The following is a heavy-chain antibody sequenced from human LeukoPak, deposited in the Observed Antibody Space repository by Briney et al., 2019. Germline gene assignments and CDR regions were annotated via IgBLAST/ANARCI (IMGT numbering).Heavy chain of an antibody. Sequence: PSETLSLTCAVSGGSISSGGYSWSWIRQPPGKGLEWIGYIYYSGSTYYNPSLKSRVTISVDTSKNQFSLKLSSVTAADTAVYYCASQVRGVIIDYYYYYMDVWGKGTTVTVSS. CDR3: ASQVRGVIIDYYYYYMDV. J-gene: IGHJ6*03. CDR2: IYYSGST. D-gene: IGHD3-10*01. CDR1: GGSISSGGYS. V-gene: IGHV4-30-4*07.